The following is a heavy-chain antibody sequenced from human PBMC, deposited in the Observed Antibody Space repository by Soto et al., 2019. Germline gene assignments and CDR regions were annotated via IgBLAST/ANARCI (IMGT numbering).Heavy chain of an antibody. V-gene: IGHV3-30*18. CDR1: GFTFSSYG. J-gene: IGHJ3*02. D-gene: IGHD1-26*01. Sequence: GGSLRLSCAASGFTFSSYGMHWVRQAPGKGLEWVAVISYDGSNKYYADSVKGRFTISRDNSKNTLYLQMNSLRAEDTAVYYCAKDFMVGASHAFDIWGQGTMVTVSS. CDR3: AKDFMVGASHAFDI. CDR2: ISYDGSNK.